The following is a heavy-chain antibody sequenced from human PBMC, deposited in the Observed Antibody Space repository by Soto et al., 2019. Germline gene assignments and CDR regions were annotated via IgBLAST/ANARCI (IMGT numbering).Heavy chain of an antibody. J-gene: IGHJ3*02. V-gene: IGHV4-39*01. D-gene: IGHD1-26*01. Sequence: TLSLTCTVSGGSISSSSYYWGWIRQPPGKGLEWIGSIYYSGSTYYNPSLKSRVTISVDTSKNQFSLKLSSVTAADTAVYYCARISGSYPAFDIWGQGTMVTVSS. CDR2: IYYSGST. CDR3: ARISGSYPAFDI. CDR1: GGSISSSSYY.